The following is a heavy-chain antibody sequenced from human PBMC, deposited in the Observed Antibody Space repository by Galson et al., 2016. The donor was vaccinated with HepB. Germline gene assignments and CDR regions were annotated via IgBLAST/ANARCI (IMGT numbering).Heavy chain of an antibody. Sequence: SLRLSCAASGFTFTSYGMHWVRQAPGKGLEWVAVIYYDGRNKYYADSVKGRFTISRDNSKNTLYLQMNSLRDEGTAVYYCARDRATYDSSGYWFDYWGQGTLVTFSS. CDR2: IYYDGRNK. D-gene: IGHD3-22*01. J-gene: IGHJ4*02. V-gene: IGHV3-33*01. CDR3: ARDRATYDSSGYWFDY. CDR1: GFTFTSYG.